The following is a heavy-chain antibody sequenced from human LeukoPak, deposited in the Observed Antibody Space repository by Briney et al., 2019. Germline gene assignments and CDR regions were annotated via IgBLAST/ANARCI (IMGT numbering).Heavy chain of an antibody. D-gene: IGHD2-21*02. CDR2: INHSGST. CDR1: GGSFSGHY. Sequence: SETLSLTCAVYGGSFSGHYWSWIRQPPGKGLEWIGEINHSGSTNYNPSLKSRVTISVDTSKNQFSLKLSSVTAADTAVYYCAAVAYCGGDCYSMDYWGQGTLVTVSS. V-gene: IGHV4-34*01. CDR3: AAVAYCGGDCYSMDY. J-gene: IGHJ4*02.